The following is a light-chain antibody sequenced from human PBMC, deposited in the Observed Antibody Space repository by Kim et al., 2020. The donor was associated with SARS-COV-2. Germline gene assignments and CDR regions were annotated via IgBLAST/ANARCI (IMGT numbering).Light chain of an antibody. CDR2: LNSEGSH. CDR3: QTWGTGMV. V-gene: IGLV4-69*01. J-gene: IGLJ3*02. Sequence: ASVKHTCTLSSGHSTYAITWHQQQREKGPRYLVKLNSEGSHNKGDGIPDRFSGCTSGTEHSLTISSLQSEDEADYYCQTWGTGMVFGGGTQLTVL. CDR1: SGHSTYA.